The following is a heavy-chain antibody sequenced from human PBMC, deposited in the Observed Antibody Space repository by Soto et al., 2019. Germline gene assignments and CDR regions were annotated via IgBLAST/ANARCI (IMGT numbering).Heavy chain of an antibody. J-gene: IGHJ6*03. D-gene: IGHD2-2*01. CDR3: ARDTIEVPAATAMDV. Sequence: GGSLRLSCAASGFTFTTYAMSWVRQAPGKGLEWVSDISGSGGVTYYADSVKGRFTVSRDNFKNTLYLQMNSLRAEDTAVYYCARDTIEVPAATAMDVWGKGTTVTGSS. V-gene: IGHV3-23*01. CDR1: GFTFTTYA. CDR2: ISGSGGVT.